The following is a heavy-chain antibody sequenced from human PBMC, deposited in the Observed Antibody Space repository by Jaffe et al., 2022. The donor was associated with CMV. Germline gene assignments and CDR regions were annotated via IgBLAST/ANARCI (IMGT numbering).Heavy chain of an antibody. CDR1: GFTFSSYD. CDR3: ARGYGGYYDSSGYYYPNHDAFDI. J-gene: IGHJ3*02. D-gene: IGHD3-22*01. CDR2: IGTAGDT. V-gene: IGHV3-13*01. Sequence: EVQLVESGGGLVQPGGSLRLSCAASGFTFSSYDMHWVRQATGKGLEWVSAIGTAGDTYYPGSVKGRFTISRENAKNSLYLQMNSLRAGDTAVYYCARGYGGYYDSSGYYYPNHDAFDIWGQGTMVTVSS.